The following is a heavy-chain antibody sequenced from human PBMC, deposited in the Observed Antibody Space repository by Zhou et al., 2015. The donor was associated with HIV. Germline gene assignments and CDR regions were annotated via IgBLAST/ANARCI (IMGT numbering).Heavy chain of an antibody. D-gene: IGHD6-19*01. CDR2: IIPIFGTA. CDR1: GGTFSSYA. V-gene: IGHV1-69*06. CDR3: ARSRVAAPVYYYYGMDV. Sequence: QVQLVQSGPEVQKPGSSVKVSCKASGGTFSSYAISWVRQAPGQGLEWMGGIIPIFGTANYAQKFQGRVTITADKSTSTAYMELSSLRSEDTAVYYCARSRVAAPVYYYYGMDVWGQGTTVTVSS. J-gene: IGHJ6*02.